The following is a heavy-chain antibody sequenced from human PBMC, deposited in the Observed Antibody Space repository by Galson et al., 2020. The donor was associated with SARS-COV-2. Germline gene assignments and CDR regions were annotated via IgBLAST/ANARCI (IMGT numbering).Heavy chain of an antibody. D-gene: IGHD2-2*02. CDR3: ARDGWGYCSSPSCYTRYHYYYMDG. Sequence: SVKVSCKASGGTFSSYAISWVRQAPGQGLEWMGGIIPLFGTANYAQKFQGRVTITADESTSTAYMQLSSLRAEDTAVYYCARDGWGYCSSPSCYTRYHYYYMDGWGKGTTVTVSS. CDR2: IIPLFGTA. J-gene: IGHJ6*03. V-gene: IGHV1-69*13. CDR1: GGTFSSYA.